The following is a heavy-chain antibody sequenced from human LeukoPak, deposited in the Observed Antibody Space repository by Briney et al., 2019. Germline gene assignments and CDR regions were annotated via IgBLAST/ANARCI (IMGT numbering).Heavy chain of an antibody. Sequence: GGSLRLSCAVSGITLSNYGMSWVRQAPGKGLEWVAGISDSGGRTNYADSGKGRFTISRDSPKNTLYLQMNSLRAEDTAVYFCAKRGVVVRVFLVGFHKEAYYFESWGQGALVSVSS. CDR2: ISDSGGRT. V-gene: IGHV3-23*01. CDR3: AKRGVVVRVFLVGFHKEAYYFES. J-gene: IGHJ4*02. D-gene: IGHD3/OR15-3a*01. CDR1: GITLSNYG.